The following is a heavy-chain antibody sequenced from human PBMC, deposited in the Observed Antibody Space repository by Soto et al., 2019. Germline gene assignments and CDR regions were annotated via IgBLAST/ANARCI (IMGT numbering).Heavy chain of an antibody. CDR3: ERDVWFSIDS. CDR1: AFIFRSDY. J-gene: IGHJ4*02. V-gene: IGHV3-7*03. D-gene: IGHD3-9*01. CDR2: TNKDGSEA. Sequence: PGGSRRLPCVAGAFIFRSDYRSWVRQAPGKGLEWVAKTNKDGSEAYYVGTLEGRFTISIDNAKYLLFLEMKSLRADDNAAHYCERDVWFSIDSCGRRTLVTASS.